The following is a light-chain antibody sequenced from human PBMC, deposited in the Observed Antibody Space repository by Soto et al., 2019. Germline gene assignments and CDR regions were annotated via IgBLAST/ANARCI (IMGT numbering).Light chain of an antibody. CDR3: HQYGSAPYT. J-gene: IGKJ2*01. V-gene: IGKV3-20*01. CDR1: QSVSSSY. CDR2: GAS. Sequence: EIVLTQSPGTVSLSPGERATLSCRASQSVSSSYLAWYQQKPGQAPRLLIYGASSRATGIPDRFSGSGSGTDFTLTISRLEPEDFAVYYCHQYGSAPYTFGQGTKLEIK.